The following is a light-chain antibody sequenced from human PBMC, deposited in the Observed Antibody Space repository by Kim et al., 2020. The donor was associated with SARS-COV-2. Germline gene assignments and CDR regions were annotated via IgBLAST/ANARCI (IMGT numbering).Light chain of an antibody. V-gene: IGLV3-19*01. Sequence: SSELTQDPTVSVALGQTVRITCQGDSLRSYYASWYQQKPGQAPLLVIYGKNNRPSGIPDRFSGSSSGNTASLTITGAQAEDEADYYCNSRDSSGNQWVFG. J-gene: IGLJ3*02. CDR1: SLRSYY. CDR3: NSRDSSGNQWV. CDR2: GKN.